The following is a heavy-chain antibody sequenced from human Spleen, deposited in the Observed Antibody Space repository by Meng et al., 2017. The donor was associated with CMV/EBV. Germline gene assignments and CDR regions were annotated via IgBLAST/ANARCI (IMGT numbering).Heavy chain of an antibody. CDR1: RFNFNTYW. D-gene: IGHD6-6*01. Sequence: GESLKISCAASRFNFNTYWMHWVRQAPGKGLEWVSAISGSGGSIRHYADSVKGRFTISRDNGKNSLYLQMNSLRAEDTALYYCARGMSIAAPRFFVYWGQGALVTVSS. CDR3: ARGMSIAAPRFFVY. J-gene: IGHJ4*02. CDR2: ISGSGGSIR. V-gene: IGHV3-21*01.